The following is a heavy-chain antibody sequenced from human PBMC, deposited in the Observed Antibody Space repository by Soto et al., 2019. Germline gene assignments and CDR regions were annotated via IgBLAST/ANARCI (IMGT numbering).Heavy chain of an antibody. J-gene: IGHJ3*02. Sequence: PSETLSLTCTVSGGFISSSSYYWGWIRQPPGKGLEWIGSIYYSGSTYYNPSLKSRVTISVDTSKNQFSLKLSSVTAADTAVYYCASYYDILTGYPDAFDIWGQGTMVTVSS. CDR2: IYYSGST. CDR1: GGFISSSSYY. D-gene: IGHD3-9*01. V-gene: IGHV4-39*01. CDR3: ASYYDILTGYPDAFDI.